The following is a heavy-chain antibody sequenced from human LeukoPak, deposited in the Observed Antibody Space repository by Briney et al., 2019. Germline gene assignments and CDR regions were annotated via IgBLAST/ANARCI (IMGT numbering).Heavy chain of an antibody. CDR1: GGTFSSYA. Sequence: ASVKVFCKASGGTFSSYAISWVRQAPGQGLEWMGRIIPIFGTANYAQKFQGGVTITTDESTSTAYMELSSLRSEDTAVYYCARDYYDSSGYYLWGQGTLVTVSS. CDR2: IIPIFGTA. J-gene: IGHJ4*02. D-gene: IGHD3-22*01. V-gene: IGHV1-69*05. CDR3: ARDYYDSSGYYL.